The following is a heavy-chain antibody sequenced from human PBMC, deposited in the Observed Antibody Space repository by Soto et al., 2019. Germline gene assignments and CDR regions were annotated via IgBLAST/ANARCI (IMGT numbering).Heavy chain of an antibody. CDR3: ASRLSHPFGGVILYYFDS. V-gene: IGHV2-5*02. J-gene: IGHJ4*02. CDR1: GFSLTTTEVA. Sequence: GSGPTLVNPTQSLTLTCSFSGFSLTTTEVAVGWIRQPPGKALEWLALIYWDDDKRYSPSLKSSLTITKDTAKNQVVLTMTNVHPEDTAVYYCASRLSHPFGGVILYYFDSWGQGTLVTVSS. CDR2: IYWDDDK. D-gene: IGHD3-16*02.